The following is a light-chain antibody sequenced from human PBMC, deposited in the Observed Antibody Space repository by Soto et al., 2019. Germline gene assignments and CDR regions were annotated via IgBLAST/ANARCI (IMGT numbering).Light chain of an antibody. V-gene: IGKV3-20*01. CDR3: QQYGAMWT. Sequence: TVLTQSPGTLSLSPGERATLRCRASQNVRFSYIAWYQQQPGQAPRLLIHGASRRATGIPDRFSGSGSGTDFTLTINRLEPEDFAVYFCQQYGAMWTFGQGTKVEI. J-gene: IGKJ1*01. CDR2: GAS. CDR1: QNVRFSY.